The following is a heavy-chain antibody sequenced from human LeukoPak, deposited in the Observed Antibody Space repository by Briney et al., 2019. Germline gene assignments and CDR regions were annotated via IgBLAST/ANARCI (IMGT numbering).Heavy chain of an antibody. CDR3: ATKHGDYEDAFDI. J-gene: IGHJ3*02. V-gene: IGHV1-8*01. CDR1: GYTFTSYD. CDR2: MIPNSGNT. Sequence: ASVKVSCKASGYTFTSYDINWVRRATGQGLEWMGWMIPNSGNTGYAQKFQGRVTMTRNTSISTAYMELSSLRSEDTAVYYCATKHGDYEDAFDIWGQGTMVTVSS. D-gene: IGHD4-17*01.